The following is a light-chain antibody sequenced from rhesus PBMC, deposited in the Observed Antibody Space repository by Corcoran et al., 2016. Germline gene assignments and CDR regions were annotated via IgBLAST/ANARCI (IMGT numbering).Light chain of an antibody. J-gene: IGKJ4*01. V-gene: IGKV3S9*01. CDR2: GAA. CDR1: QSVSSY. CDR3: QQYNNWNT. Sequence: EIVMTQSPATLALSPGVSATLSCRASQSVSSYVAWYQKKPEKAPRLLIYGAASRATGIPDRFSGSGSGTDFTLIISIMEPEDVGVFCCQQYNNWNTFGGGTKVEIK.